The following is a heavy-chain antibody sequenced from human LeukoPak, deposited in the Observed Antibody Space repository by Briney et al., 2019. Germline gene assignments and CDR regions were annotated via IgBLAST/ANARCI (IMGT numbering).Heavy chain of an antibody. CDR3: ARWLVVINEAYFDY. CDR2: IYHNGST. D-gene: IGHD3-22*01. CDR1: GGSISSGGYS. V-gene: IGHV4-30-2*01. J-gene: IGHJ4*02. Sequence: SETLSLTCAVSGGSISSGGYSWSWIRQPPGKGLEWIGYIYHNGSTYYNPSLKSRVTISVDTSKNQFSLKLSSVTAADTAVYYCARWLVVINEAYFDYWGQGTLVTVSS.